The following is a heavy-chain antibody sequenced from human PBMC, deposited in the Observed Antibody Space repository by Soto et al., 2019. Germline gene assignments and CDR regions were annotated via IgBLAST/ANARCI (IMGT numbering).Heavy chain of an antibody. V-gene: IGHV3-21*01. CDR3: TRDASRDSSARGWFDP. D-gene: IGHD6-13*01. J-gene: IGHJ5*02. Sequence: PWGSLIVSCASSGFTFRIFSMNWVRQAPGKGLEWVSTISSNSAYIYYTDALRGRFTISRDNAKNSLHLQMNSLRAEDTAVYYCTRDASRDSSARGWFDPWGPGTMVTVSS. CDR2: ISSNSAYI. CDR1: GFTFRIFS.